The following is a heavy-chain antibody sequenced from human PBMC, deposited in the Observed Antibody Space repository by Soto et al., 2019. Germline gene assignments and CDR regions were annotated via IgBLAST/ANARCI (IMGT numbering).Heavy chain of an antibody. Sequence: EVQLVESGGGLVKPGGSLRLSCAASGFTFSSYSMNWVRQAPGKGLEWVSSISSSSSYIYYVDSVKGRFTISRDNAKNSLYLQMNILRAEDTAVYYYARRSAQLVAFDYWGQGTLVTVSS. J-gene: IGHJ4*02. CDR1: GFTFSSYS. D-gene: IGHD6-13*01. CDR3: ARRSAQLVAFDY. V-gene: IGHV3-21*01. CDR2: ISSSSSYI.